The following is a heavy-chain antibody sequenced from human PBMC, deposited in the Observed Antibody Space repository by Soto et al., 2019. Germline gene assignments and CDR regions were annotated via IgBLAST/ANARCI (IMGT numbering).Heavy chain of an antibody. V-gene: IGHV4-31*03. J-gene: IGHJ6*02. CDR2: IYYSGST. D-gene: IGHD5-12*01. Sequence: PSEALSLTCTVSGGSISSGGYYWSWIRQHPGKGLEWIGYIYYSGSTYYNPSLKSRVTISVDTSKNQFSLKLSSVTAADTAVYYCARDLGFGGYDYFYYYSGMDVWGQGTKVTVSS. CDR3: ARDLGFGGYDYFYYYSGMDV. CDR1: GGSISSGGYY.